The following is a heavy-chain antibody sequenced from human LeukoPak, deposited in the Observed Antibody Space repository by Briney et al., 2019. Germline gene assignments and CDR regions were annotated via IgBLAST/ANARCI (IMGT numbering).Heavy chain of an antibody. J-gene: IGHJ2*01. CDR3: ARPGDGYSSGWWYFDL. D-gene: IGHD6-19*01. Sequence: PSQTLSLTCTVSGGSISSGSYYWSWIRQPAGKGLEWIGRIYTSGSTNYNPSLKSRVTISVDTSKNQFSLKLSSVTAADTAVYYCARPGDGYSSGWWYFDLWGRDTLVTVSS. CDR1: GGSISSGSYY. CDR2: IYTSGST. V-gene: IGHV4-61*02.